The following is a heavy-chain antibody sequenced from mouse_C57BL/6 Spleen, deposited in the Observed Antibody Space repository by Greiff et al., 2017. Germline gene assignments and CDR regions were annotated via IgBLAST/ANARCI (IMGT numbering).Heavy chain of an antibody. CDR3: ARGLEGAMDY. CDR2: IDPSDSET. D-gene: IGHD2-2*01. CDR1: GYTFTSYW. Sequence: VQLQHPGAELVRPGSSVKLSCKASGYTFTSYWMHWVKQRPIQGLEWIGNIDPSDSETHYNQKFKDKATLTVDKSSSTAYMQRSSLTSEDYAVYYCARGLEGAMDYWGQGTSVTVSS. J-gene: IGHJ4*01. V-gene: IGHV1-52*01.